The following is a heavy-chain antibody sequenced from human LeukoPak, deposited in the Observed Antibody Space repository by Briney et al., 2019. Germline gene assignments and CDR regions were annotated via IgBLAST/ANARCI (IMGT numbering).Heavy chain of an antibody. Sequence: GGSLRLSCAASGFTFGSYEMNWVRQAPGKGLEWVSLISGDGGSTYYADSVKDRFTISRDNSKNSLYLQMNSLRTEDTALYYCAKVLGYYDSSGYYQEGGFDYWGQGTLVTVSS. CDR1: GFTFGSYE. CDR3: AKVLGYYDSSGYYQEGGFDY. D-gene: IGHD3-22*01. J-gene: IGHJ4*02. V-gene: IGHV3-43*02. CDR2: ISGDGGST.